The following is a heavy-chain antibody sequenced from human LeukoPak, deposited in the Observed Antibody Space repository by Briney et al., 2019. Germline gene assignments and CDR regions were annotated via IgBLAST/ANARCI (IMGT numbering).Heavy chain of an antibody. J-gene: IGHJ4*02. V-gene: IGHV1-18*01. D-gene: IGHD1-26*01. Sequence: GASVKVSCKASGYTFTSYGISWVRQAPGQGLEWMGWISAYNGNTNYAQKLQGRVTMTTDTSTSTACMELRSLRSDDTAVYYCARDWRIVGATRDYWGQGTLVTVSS. CDR2: ISAYNGNT. CDR1: GYTFTSYG. CDR3: ARDWRIVGATRDY.